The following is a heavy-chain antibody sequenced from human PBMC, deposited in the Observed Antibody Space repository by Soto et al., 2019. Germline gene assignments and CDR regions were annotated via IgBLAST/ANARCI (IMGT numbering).Heavy chain of an antibody. J-gene: IGHJ4*02. V-gene: IGHV3-30*18. Sequence: QVQLVESGGGVVQPGRSLRLSCAASGFTFSSYGMHGARQPPGRGLEGVAVLSYDGSNKYYADSVKGRFTISRDNSKNTLYLQMNSLRAEDTAVYYCAKDPRGDNWNFGGVDYWGQGTLVTVSS. CDR1: GFTFSSYG. CDR2: LSYDGSNK. D-gene: IGHD1-20*01. CDR3: AKDPRGDNWNFGGVDY.